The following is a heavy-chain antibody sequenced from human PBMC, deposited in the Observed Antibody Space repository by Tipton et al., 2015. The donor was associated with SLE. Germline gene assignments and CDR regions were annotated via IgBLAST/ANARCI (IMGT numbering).Heavy chain of an antibody. Sequence: TLSLTCTVSSGSISSSSYYWGWIRQPPGKGPEWIGSIYYSGGTNYNPSLKSRVTISVDTSKNQFSLKLSSVTAADTAVYYCARDGGLVDYDFWSGYSPGAFDIWGQGTMVTVSS. CDR3: ARDGGLVDYDFWSGYSPGAFDI. J-gene: IGHJ3*02. V-gene: IGHV4-39*07. CDR1: SGSISSSSYY. D-gene: IGHD3-3*01. CDR2: IYYSGGT.